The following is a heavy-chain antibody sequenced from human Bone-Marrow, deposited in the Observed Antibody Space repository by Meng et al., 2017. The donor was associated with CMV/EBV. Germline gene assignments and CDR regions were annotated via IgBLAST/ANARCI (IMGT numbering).Heavy chain of an antibody. D-gene: IGHD3-22*01. CDR1: GFTFSSYE. J-gene: IGHJ5*02. CDR3: ARMSDYYDSSGFNFDP. V-gene: IGHV3-48*03. CDR2: ISSSGSTI. Sequence: GGSLRLSCAASGFTFSSYEMNWVRQAPGKGLEWVSYISSSGSTIYYADSVKGRFTISRYNAKNSLYLQMTSLRAEDTAVYYCARMSDYYDSSGFNFDPWGQGTLVTVSS.